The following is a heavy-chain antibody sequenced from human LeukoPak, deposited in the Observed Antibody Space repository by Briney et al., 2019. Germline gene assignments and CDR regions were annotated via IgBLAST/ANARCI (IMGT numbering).Heavy chain of an antibody. CDR3: ARDSPYDAFDI. V-gene: IGHV4-61*01. CDR2: IYYSGST. J-gene: IGHJ3*02. Sequence: PSETLSLTCTVSGYSISSGYYWGWIRQPPGKGLEWIGYIYYSGSTNYNPSLKSRVTISVDTSKNQFSLKLSSVTAADTAVYYCARDSPYDAFDIWGQGTMVTVSS. CDR1: GYSISSGYY.